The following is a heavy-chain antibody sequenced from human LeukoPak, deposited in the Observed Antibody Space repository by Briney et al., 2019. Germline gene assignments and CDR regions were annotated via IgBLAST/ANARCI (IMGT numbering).Heavy chain of an antibody. CDR1: GGSVSSGSYY. CDR2: IYYSGST. CDR3: AGATRKADAFDI. V-gene: IGHV4-61*01. Sequence: SETLSLTCTVSGGSVSSGSYYWSWIRQPPGKGLEWIGYIYYSGSTNYNPSLKSRVTISVDTSKNQFSLKLSSVTAADTAVYYCAGATRKADAFDIWGQGTMVTVSS. J-gene: IGHJ3*02. D-gene: IGHD1-14*01.